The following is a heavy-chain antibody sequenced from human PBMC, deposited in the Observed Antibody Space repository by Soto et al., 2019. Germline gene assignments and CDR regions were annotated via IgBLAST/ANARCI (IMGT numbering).Heavy chain of an antibody. CDR3: ASRITGSPNYYYGMDV. V-gene: IGHV1-2*04. Sequence: ASVKVSCKASGYTFTGYYMHWVRQAPGQGLEWMGWINPNSGGTNYAQKFQGWVTMTRDTSISTAYMELSRLRSDDTAVYYCASRITGSPNYYYGMDVWGQGTTVTVSS. D-gene: IGHD1-20*01. CDR1: GYTFTGYY. J-gene: IGHJ6*02. CDR2: INPNSGGT.